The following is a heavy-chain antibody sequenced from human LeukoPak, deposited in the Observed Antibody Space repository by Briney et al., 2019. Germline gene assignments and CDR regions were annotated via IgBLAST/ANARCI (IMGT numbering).Heavy chain of an antibody. CDR1: GGSISSYY. Sequence: SETLSLTCTVSGGSISSYYWSWIRQPPGKGLEWIGYIYYSGSTNYNPSLKSRVTISVDTSKNQFSLKLSSVTAADTAVYYCAGAYDSSGYPFDYWGQGTLVTVSS. CDR3: AGAYDSSGYPFDY. D-gene: IGHD3-22*01. CDR2: IYYSGST. V-gene: IGHV4-59*01. J-gene: IGHJ4*02.